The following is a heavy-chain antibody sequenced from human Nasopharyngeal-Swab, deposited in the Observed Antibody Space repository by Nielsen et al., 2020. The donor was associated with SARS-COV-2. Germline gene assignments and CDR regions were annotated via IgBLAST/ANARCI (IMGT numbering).Heavy chain of an antibody. CDR1: GFTFTSSA. Sequence: SVKVSCKASGFTFTSSAVQWVRQARGQRLEWIGWIVVGSGSTNYPQKFQERVTITRDMSTSTAYMELRSLKSEDTAVYYCARPIAVAGRRVDYYYGMDVWGQGTTVTVSS. D-gene: IGHD6-19*01. J-gene: IGHJ6*02. CDR2: IVVGSGST. CDR3: ARPIAVAGRRVDYYYGMDV. V-gene: IGHV1-58*01.